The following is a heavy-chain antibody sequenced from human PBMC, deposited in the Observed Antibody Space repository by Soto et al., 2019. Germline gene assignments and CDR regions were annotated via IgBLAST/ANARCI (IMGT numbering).Heavy chain of an antibody. D-gene: IGHD3-9*01. Sequence: QVQLVDSGGGVVQPGRSLRLSCTTSGFLFNTYAMHWVRQAPGKGLEWVAVMSHDGTSTYYADSVKGRFTISRDNSKNTLYLQLNSLRTEDSAVYYCVRPGSGYDVLTGRYFYYFHAMDVWGQGTTVTVSS. CDR3: VRPGSGYDVLTGRYFYYFHAMDV. CDR1: GFLFNTYA. V-gene: IGHV3-30-3*01. J-gene: IGHJ6*02. CDR2: MSHDGTST.